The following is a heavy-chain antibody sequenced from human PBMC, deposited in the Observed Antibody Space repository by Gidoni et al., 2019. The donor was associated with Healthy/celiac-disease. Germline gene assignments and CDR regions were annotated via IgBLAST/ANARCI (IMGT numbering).Heavy chain of an antibody. V-gene: IGHV4-59*08. CDR1: GGSISSYY. CDR2: IYYSGST. CDR3: ARGRDGYNYQIDY. Sequence: QVQLQESGPGLVKPSETLSLTRTVSGGSISSYYWSWIRQPPGKGLEWIGYIYYSGSTNYNPSLKSRVTISVDTSKNQFSLKLSSVTAADTAVYYCARGRDGYNYQIDYWGQGTLVTVSS. J-gene: IGHJ4*02. D-gene: IGHD5-12*01.